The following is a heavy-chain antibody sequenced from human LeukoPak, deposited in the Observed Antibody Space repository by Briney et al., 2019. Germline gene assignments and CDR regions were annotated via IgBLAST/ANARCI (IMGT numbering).Heavy chain of an antibody. CDR1: GYTFTGYY. J-gene: IGHJ4*02. CDR2: INPNSGGT. Sequence: ASVKVSCKTSGYTFTGYYMHWVRQAPGQGLEWMGWINPNSGGTNYAQKFQGRVTMTRDTSISTAYMELSRLRSDDTAVYYCATSSAVYDSSGYYYPRWGQGTLVTVSS. CDR3: ATSSAVYDSSGYYYPR. D-gene: IGHD3-22*01. V-gene: IGHV1-2*02.